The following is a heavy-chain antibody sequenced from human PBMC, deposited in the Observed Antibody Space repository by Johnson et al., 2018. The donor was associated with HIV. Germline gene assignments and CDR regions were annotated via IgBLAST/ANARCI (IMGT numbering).Heavy chain of an antibody. CDR3: AKELALYSSGYGGDAFDI. J-gene: IGHJ3*02. Sequence: VQLVESGGGVVQPGRSLRLSCAASGFTFSSYAMHWVRQAPGKGLEWVAVIYSGGSTYYADSVKGRFTISRDNSKNTLYLQMNSLRAEDTAVYYCAKELALYSSGYGGDAFDIWGQGTMVTVSS. CDR2: IYSGGST. D-gene: IGHD6-19*01. CDR1: GFTFSSYA. V-gene: IGHV3-NL1*01.